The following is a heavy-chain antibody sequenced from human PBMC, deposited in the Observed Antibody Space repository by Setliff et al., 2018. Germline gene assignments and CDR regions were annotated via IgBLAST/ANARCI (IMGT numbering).Heavy chain of an antibody. CDR2: ISAYTGNT. CDR3: SKLVRYCTTTACQGASGAEF. V-gene: IGHV1-18*01. D-gene: IGHD2-8*01. CDR1: GYTFSNYG. Sequence: ASVKVSCKASGYTFSNYGITWVRQAPGQGLEWMGWISAYTGNTKFAQKFQGRVTMTTDTSTGTACLELRSLTSDDTAVYYCSKLVRYCTTTACQGASGAEFWGQGTLVTVS. J-gene: IGHJ4*02.